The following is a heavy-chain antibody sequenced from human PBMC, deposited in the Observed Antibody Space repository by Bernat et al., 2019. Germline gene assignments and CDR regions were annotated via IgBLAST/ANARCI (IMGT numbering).Heavy chain of an antibody. D-gene: IGHD6-13*01. V-gene: IGHV3-23*04. CDR2: ISGSGGST. CDR1: GFTFSSYA. Sequence: EVQLVESGGGLVQPGGSLRLSCAASGFTFSSYAMSWVRQAPGKGLEWVSGISGSGGSTYYEDSVKGRFTISRDNSKNTLYLQMNSLRTEDTAVYYCAKARYNSSWYGVDVWGQGTTVTVSS. J-gene: IGHJ6*02. CDR3: AKARYNSSWYGVDV.